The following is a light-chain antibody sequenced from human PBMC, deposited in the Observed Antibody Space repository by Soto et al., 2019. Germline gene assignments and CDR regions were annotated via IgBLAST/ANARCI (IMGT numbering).Light chain of an antibody. J-gene: IGLJ2*01. CDR1: SSDVGGYNY. V-gene: IGLV2-8*01. CDR3: SSFAGNNNLV. Sequence: QSALTQPPSASGSPGQSVTISCTGTSSDVGGYNYVSWYQQHPGKAPKLMISEVSKRPSGVPDRFSGSKSGNTASLTVSGLQAEDEAEYYYSSFAGNNNLVFGGGTKLTFL. CDR2: EVS.